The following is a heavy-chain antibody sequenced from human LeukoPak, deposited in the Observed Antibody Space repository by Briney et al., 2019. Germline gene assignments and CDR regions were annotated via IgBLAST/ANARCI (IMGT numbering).Heavy chain of an antibody. CDR1: GGSFSGYY. CDR2: INHSGST. Sequence: PSETLSLTCAVYGGSFSGYYWSWIRQPPGKGLEWIGEINHSGSTDYNPSLKSRVTISVDTSKNQFSLKLSSVTAADTAVYYCARRYCSSTSCYLRFVRDWFDPWGQGTLVTVSS. J-gene: IGHJ5*02. V-gene: IGHV4-34*01. CDR3: ARRYCSSTSCYLRFVRDWFDP. D-gene: IGHD2-2*01.